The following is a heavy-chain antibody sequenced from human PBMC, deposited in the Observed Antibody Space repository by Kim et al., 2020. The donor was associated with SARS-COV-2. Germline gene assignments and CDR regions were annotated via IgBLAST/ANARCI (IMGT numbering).Heavy chain of an antibody. CDR2: MNPNSGNT. D-gene: IGHD3-10*01. CDR3: ARASAFHRFGELSYGMDV. Sequence: ASVKVSCKASGYTFTSYDINWVRQATGQGLEWMGWMNPNSGNTGYAQKFQGRVTMTRNTSIITAYMELSSLRSEDTAVYYCARASAFHRFGELSYGMDVWGQGTTVTVSS. J-gene: IGHJ6*02. V-gene: IGHV1-8*01. CDR1: GYTFTSYD.